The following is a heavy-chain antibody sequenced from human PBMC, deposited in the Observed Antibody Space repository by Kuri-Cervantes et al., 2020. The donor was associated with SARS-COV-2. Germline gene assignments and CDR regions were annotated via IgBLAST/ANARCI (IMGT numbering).Heavy chain of an antibody. V-gene: IGHV3-21*04. D-gene: IGHD4-23*01. CDR2: ISSSSYI. J-gene: IGHJ6*03. CDR1: GFTFSSYS. Sequence: GESLKISCAASGFTFSSYSMNWVRQAPGKGLEWVSSISSSSYIYYADSVKGRFTISRDNAKNSLYLQMNSLRAEDTAVYYCAREVRTVGYYYYMDVWGKGTTVTVSS. CDR3: AREVRTVGYYYYMDV.